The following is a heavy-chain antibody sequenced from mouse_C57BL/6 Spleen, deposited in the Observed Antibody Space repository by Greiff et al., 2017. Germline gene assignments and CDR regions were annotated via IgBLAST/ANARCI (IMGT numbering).Heavy chain of an antibody. CDR1: GYTFTSYW. J-gene: IGHJ2*01. CDR3: ARYYGNYFDY. Sequence: VKLQESGAELVKPGASVKMSCKASGYTFTSYWITWVKQRPGQGLEWIGDIYPGSGSTNYNEKFKSKATLTVDTSSSTAYMQLSSLTSEDSAVYYCARYYGNYFDYWGQGTTLTVSS. CDR2: IYPGSGST. V-gene: IGHV1-55*01. D-gene: IGHD2-1*01.